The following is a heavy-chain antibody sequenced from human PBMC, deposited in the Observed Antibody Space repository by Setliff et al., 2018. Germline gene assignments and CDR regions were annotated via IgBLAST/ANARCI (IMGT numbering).Heavy chain of an antibody. CDR3: VRTFNGSPADR. CDR1: GGSISSSSSC. V-gene: IGHV4-39*01. D-gene: IGHD2-2*01. CDR2: ICYSGSP. J-gene: IGHJ5*02. Sequence: PSETLSLTCTVSGGSISSSSSCWGWIRQPPGQGLEWTGTICYSGSPYYTPSLKSRVTISEDMSENQISLKLNPVTAADTAVYYCVRTFNGSPADRWGQGTLVTVSS.